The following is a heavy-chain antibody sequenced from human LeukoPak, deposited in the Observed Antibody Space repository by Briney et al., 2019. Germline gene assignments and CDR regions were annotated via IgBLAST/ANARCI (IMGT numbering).Heavy chain of an antibody. V-gene: IGHV4-59*01. CDR2: IYYSGST. CDR1: GGSISSYY. J-gene: IGHJ4*02. D-gene: IGHD6-19*01. Sequence: SETLSLTCTDPGGSISSYYWSWIRQPPGKGLEWIGYIYYSGSTNYNPSLKSRVTISVDTSKNQFSLKLSSVTAADTAVYYCARRYSSGFYFDYWGQGTLVTVSS. CDR3: ARRYSSGFYFDY.